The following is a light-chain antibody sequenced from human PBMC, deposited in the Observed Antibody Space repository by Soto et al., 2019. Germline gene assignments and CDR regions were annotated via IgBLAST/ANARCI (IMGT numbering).Light chain of an antibody. CDR2: GAS. J-gene: IGKJ1*01. CDR1: QSVSSK. Sequence: EIVMTQSPATLSVSPGERATLSCRASQSVSSKLAWYQQKPGQVPRVLIYGASTRATGIPARFSGSGSGTEFTLTISSLQSEDLAVYFCQHYNDWPPTWTFGQGTKVDIK. V-gene: IGKV3-15*01. CDR3: QHYNDWPPTWT.